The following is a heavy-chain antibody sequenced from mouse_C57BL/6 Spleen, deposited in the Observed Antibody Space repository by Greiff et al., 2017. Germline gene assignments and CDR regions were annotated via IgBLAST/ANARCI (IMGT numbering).Heavy chain of an antibody. D-gene: IGHD3-1*01. CDR2: INYDGSST. CDR3: AREGYEGYFDV. CDR1: GFTFSDYY. V-gene: IGHV5-16*01. Sequence: DVHLVESEGGLVQPGSSMKLSCTASGFTFSDYYMAWVRQVPEKGLEWVANINYDGSSTYYLDSLKSRFIISRDNAKNILYLQMSSLKSEDTATYYCAREGYEGYFDVWGTGTTVTVSS. J-gene: IGHJ1*03.